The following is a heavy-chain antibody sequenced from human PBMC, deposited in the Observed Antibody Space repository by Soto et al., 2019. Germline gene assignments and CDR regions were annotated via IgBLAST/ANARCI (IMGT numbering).Heavy chain of an antibody. CDR3: ARVTGSSFFDY. CDR2: IYSGGTT. Sequence: GGSVRLSCSASGFTVSSNYMSWVRQAPGKGLEWVSVIYSGGTTYFADSVRGRFTISRDSSKNTLYLQMNSLRAEDTAVYYCARVTGSSFFDYWGQGTLVTVSS. D-gene: IGHD6-6*01. J-gene: IGHJ4*02. V-gene: IGHV3-53*01. CDR1: GFTVSSNY.